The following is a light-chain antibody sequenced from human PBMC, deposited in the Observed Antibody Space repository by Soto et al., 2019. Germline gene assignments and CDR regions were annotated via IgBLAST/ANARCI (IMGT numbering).Light chain of an antibody. Sequence: QSVLTQPASVSGSPGQSITISCTGTSSDVGSYNLVSWYQQHPGKAPKLMIYEGSKRPSGGSNRFSGSKSGNTAPLTISGLQAEDEADYYCCSYAGSSTYVFGTGTKVTVL. J-gene: IGLJ1*01. CDR1: SSDVGSYNL. CDR3: CSYAGSSTYV. CDR2: EGS. V-gene: IGLV2-23*01.